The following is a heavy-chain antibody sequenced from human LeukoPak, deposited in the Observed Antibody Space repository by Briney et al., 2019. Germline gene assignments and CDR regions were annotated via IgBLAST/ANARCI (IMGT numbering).Heavy chain of an antibody. V-gene: IGHV4-39*01. J-gene: IGHJ4*02. CDR3: ASAYGDYVPCFDY. D-gene: IGHD4-17*01. CDR1: GGSISSSSYY. CDR2: IYYSGST. Sequence: SETLSLTCTVSGGSISSSSYYWGWIRQPPGKGLEWIGSIYYSGSTYYNPSLKSRVTISVDTSKNQFSLKLSSVTAADTAVYYCASAYGDYVPCFDYWGQGTLVTVSS.